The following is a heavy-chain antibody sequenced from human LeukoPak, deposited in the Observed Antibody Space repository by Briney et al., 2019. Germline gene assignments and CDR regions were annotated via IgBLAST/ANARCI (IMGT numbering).Heavy chain of an antibody. CDR1: GFSFSDYY. CDR3: ARDQSNQDLGTSNWFDP. J-gene: IGHJ5*02. Sequence: GGSLRLSCAASGFSFSDYYMAWIRQAPGKGLEWVSYIGSSGNPKYYADSVKGRFTVSRDNAENSLFLQMNGLRVEDTAVYYCARDQSNQDLGTSNWFDPWGQGTLVTVSS. V-gene: IGHV3-11*01. D-gene: IGHD3-16*01. CDR2: IGSSGNPK.